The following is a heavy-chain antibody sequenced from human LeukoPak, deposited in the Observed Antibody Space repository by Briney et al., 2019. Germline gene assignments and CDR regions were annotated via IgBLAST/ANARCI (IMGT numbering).Heavy chain of an antibody. Sequence: PSETLSLTCAVSGGSISSGGYSWSWIRQPPGKGLEWIGYIYHSGSTYYNPSLKSRVTISVDRSKNQFPLKLSSVTAADTAVYYCARESNYYDSSGSIDYWGQGTLVTVSS. CDR2: IYHSGST. D-gene: IGHD3-22*01. CDR1: GGSISSGGYS. J-gene: IGHJ4*02. V-gene: IGHV4-30-2*01. CDR3: ARESNYYDSSGSIDY.